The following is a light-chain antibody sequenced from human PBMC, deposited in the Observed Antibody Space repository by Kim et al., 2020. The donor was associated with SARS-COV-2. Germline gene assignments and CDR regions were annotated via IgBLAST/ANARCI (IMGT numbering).Light chain of an antibody. J-gene: IGLJ3*02. CDR2: STN. CDR1: SSNIGSKT. Sequence: GQRVTICCSGSSSNIGSKTVNWYRQRPGTAPKHLVYSTNQRPSGVPDRFSGSKSGTSASLAISGLQSEDEADYYCAAWDDSLNGWVFGGGTQLTVL. V-gene: IGLV1-44*01. CDR3: AAWDDSLNGWV.